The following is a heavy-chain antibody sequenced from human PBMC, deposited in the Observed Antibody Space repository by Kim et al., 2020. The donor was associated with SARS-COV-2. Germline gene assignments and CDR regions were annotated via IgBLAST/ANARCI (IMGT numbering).Heavy chain of an antibody. CDR3: AKDMSVTMVGLREGCMDV. CDR1: GFTFDDYA. J-gene: IGHJ6*02. Sequence: GGSLRLSCAASGFTFDDYAMNWVRQAPGKGLEWVSGISWDSGSICDADSVKGRFTISRDNANNSLYLQMNRLRAEDTALYYCAKDMSVTMVGLREGCMDVWGQGTTVTVSS. V-gene: IGHV3-9*01. D-gene: IGHD3-10*01. CDR2: ISWDSGSI.